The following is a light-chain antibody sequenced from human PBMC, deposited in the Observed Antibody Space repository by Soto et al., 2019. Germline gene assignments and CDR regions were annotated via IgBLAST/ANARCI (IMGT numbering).Light chain of an antibody. CDR3: LHDYNFPLT. J-gene: IGKJ4*01. Sequence: AIQMTQSPSSLSASVGDRVTITCRASQGIRNSLGWYQQKPGKAPKLLIYAASTLQSGVPSRFSGSGSGTDFTLTISRLQPEDFATYYCLHDYNFPLTFGGATKLEIK. CDR1: QGIRNS. V-gene: IGKV1-6*01. CDR2: AAS.